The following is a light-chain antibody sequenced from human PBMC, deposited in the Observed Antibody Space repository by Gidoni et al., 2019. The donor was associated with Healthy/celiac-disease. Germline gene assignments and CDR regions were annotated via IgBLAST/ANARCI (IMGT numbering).Light chain of an antibody. CDR2: EGS. CDR1: SSDVGSYNL. CDR3: CSYAGSSTWV. V-gene: IGLV2-23*01. Sequence: GQSIIISCTGTSSDVGSYNLVSWYQQHPGKAPKLMIYEGSKRPSGVSNRFSGSKSDNTASLTISGLQAEDEADYYCCSYAGSSTWVFGGGTKLTVL. J-gene: IGLJ3*02.